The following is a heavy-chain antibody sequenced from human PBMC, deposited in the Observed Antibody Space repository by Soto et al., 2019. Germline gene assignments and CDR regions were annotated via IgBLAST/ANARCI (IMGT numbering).Heavy chain of an antibody. D-gene: IGHD3-22*01. Sequence: SETLSLTCSVSGGSISSHYWSWIRQPPGKGLEGIGYIYNTWNTNYNPTLKSRVTISVDTSKNQFSLKLRSVTAADTAVYYCERGGYYYSRAYRYWGQGTMVTVYS. CDR1: GGSISSHY. V-gene: IGHV4-59*11. CDR2: IYNTWNT. CDR3: ERGGYYYSRAYRY. J-gene: IGHJ4*02.